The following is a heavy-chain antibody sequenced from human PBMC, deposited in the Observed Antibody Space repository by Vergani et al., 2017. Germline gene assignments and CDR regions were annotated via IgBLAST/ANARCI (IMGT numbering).Heavy chain of an antibody. V-gene: IGHV1-69*01. CDR1: GGTFSSYA. CDR2: IIPIFGTA. D-gene: IGHD3-10*01. J-gene: IGHJ5*02. CDR3: ARVWGGTMVRGVTNRGWFDP. Sequence: QVQLVQSGAEVKKPGSSVKVSCKASGGTFSSYAISWVRQAPGQGLEWMGGIIPIFGTANYAQKFQGRVTITADESTSTAYMELSSLRSEDTAVYYCARVWGGTMVRGVTNRGWFDPWGQGTLVTVSS.